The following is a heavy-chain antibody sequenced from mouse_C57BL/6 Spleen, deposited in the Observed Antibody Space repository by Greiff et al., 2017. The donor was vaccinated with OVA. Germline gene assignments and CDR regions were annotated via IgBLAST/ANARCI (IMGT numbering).Heavy chain of an antibody. V-gene: IGHV1-26*01. CDR3: ARGDGLYYYAMDY. D-gene: IGHD6-5*01. Sequence: VQLQQSGPELVKPGASVKISCKASGYTFTDYYMNWVKQSHGKSLEWIGDINPNNGGTSYNQKFKGKATLTVDKSSSTAYMELRSLTSEDSAVYYCARGDGLYYYAMDYWGQGTSVTVSS. CDR2: INPNNGGT. CDR1: GYTFTDYY. J-gene: IGHJ4*01.